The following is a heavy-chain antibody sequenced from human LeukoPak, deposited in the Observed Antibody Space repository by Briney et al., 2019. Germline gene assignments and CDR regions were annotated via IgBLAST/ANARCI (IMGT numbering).Heavy chain of an antibody. CDR2: ISTTSSVK. J-gene: IGHJ6*02. CDR3: VRGPGMGMHI. Sequence: GGSLRLSCTASGFTFSDFYMSWIRQTPGKGLEWVSYISTTSSVKYYTDSVRGRFTVSRDNAQKSLLLEMNNLRVEDTAVYFCVRGPGMGMHIWGQGTTVTVSS. CDR1: GFTFSDFY. V-gene: IGHV3-11*01. D-gene: IGHD3-10*01.